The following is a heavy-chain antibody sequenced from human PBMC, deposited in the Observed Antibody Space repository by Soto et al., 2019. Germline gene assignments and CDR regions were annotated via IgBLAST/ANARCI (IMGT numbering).Heavy chain of an antibody. CDR2: ISGSGGST. J-gene: IGHJ6*02. Sequence: GGSLRLSCAASGFTVSSNYMSWVRQAPGKGLEWVSAISGSGGSTYYADSVKGRFTISRDNSKNTLYLQMNSLRAEDTAVYYCAKAHKLGGYYYGMDVWGQGTTVTVSS. CDR1: GFTVSSNY. V-gene: IGHV3-23*01. CDR3: AKAHKLGGYYYGMDV. D-gene: IGHD3-10*01.